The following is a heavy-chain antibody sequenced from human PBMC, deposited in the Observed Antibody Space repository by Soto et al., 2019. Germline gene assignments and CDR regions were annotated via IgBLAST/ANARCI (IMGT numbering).Heavy chain of an antibody. CDR1: EESFSGHY. D-gene: IGHD3-16*02. J-gene: IGHJ4*02. CDR3: ASFSLPIGRCIVF. Sequence: SKNPYLSCALYEESFSGHYWSCIRQPPGKGLEWLAEIDDFGRTNYTPSLKSRINISLDASKNQFSLKLSSVTAADTAVYYFASFSLPIGRCIVFWCQG. CDR2: IDDFGRT. V-gene: IGHV4-34*01.